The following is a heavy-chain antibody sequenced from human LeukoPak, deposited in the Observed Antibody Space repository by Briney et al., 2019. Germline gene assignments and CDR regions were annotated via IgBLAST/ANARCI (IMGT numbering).Heavy chain of an antibody. V-gene: IGHV3-21*01. D-gene: IGHD2-2*01. J-gene: IGHJ4*02. CDR2: ISSSSDYI. CDR3: ARERVDYQLRSNRGVYYFDY. CDR1: RFTFNNYI. Sequence: GGSLRLSCAASRFTFNNYIMDWVRQAPGKGLEWVSSISSSSDYIYYADSVKGRFTISRDNAKNSLYLQMTSLRAEDMAVYYCARERVDYQLRSNRGVYYFDYWGQGTMVTVSS.